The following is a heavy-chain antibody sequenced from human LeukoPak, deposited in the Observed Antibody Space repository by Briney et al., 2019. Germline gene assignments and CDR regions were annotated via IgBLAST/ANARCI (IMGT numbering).Heavy chain of an antibody. Sequence: GGSLKLPCAASGFTFSGSAMHWVRQASGKGLEWVGRIRSKANSYATAYAASVKGRFTISRDDSKNTAYLQMNSLKTEDTAVYYCTGGYDYVWGSYRPNWGQGTLVTVSS. V-gene: IGHV3-73*01. CDR2: IRSKANSYAT. CDR3: TGGYDYVWGSYRPN. D-gene: IGHD3-16*02. J-gene: IGHJ4*02. CDR1: GFTFSGSA.